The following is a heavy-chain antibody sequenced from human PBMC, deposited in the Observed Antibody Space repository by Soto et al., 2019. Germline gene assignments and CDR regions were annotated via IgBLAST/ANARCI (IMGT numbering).Heavy chain of an antibody. CDR2: ISGSGGST. Sequence: GGSLRLSCVASGFTFIDYAVTWVRQAPGKGLEWVSTISGSGGSTYYTDSVKGRFTISSDSSINTVYLQMNSLRAEDTAVYYCAKEISSMYFPLDYWGQGTLVTVSS. CDR1: GFTFIDYA. V-gene: IGHV3-23*01. J-gene: IGHJ4*02. D-gene: IGHD2-2*01. CDR3: AKEISSMYFPLDY.